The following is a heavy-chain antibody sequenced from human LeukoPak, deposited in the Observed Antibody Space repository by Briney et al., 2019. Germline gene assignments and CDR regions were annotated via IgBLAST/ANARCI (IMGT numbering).Heavy chain of an antibody. CDR3: ARGYSSSWYGTYYYYGMDV. V-gene: IGHV3-30*02. CDR2: IRYDGSNK. J-gene: IGHJ6*02. Sequence: GGSLRLSCAASGFTFSSYGMHWVRQAPGKGLEWVAFIRYDGSNKYYADSVKGRFTISRDNSKNTLYLQMNSLRAEDTAVYYCARGYSSSWYGTYYYYGMDVWGQGTTVTVSS. D-gene: IGHD6-13*01. CDR1: GFTFSSYG.